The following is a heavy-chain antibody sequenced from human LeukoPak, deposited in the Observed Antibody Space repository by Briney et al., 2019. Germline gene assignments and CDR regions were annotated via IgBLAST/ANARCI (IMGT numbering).Heavy chain of an antibody. CDR3: ARGRPLYGSGSYSYYYYYYMDV. D-gene: IGHD3-10*01. CDR1: GGSISSSSYY. CDR2: IYYSGST. Sequence: SETLSLTCTVSGGSISSSSYYWGWIRQPPGKGLEWIGSIYYSGSTNYNPSLKSRVTISVDTSKNQFSLKLSSVTAADTAVYYCARGRPLYGSGSYSYYYYYYMDVWGKGTTVTVSS. V-gene: IGHV4-39*07. J-gene: IGHJ6*03.